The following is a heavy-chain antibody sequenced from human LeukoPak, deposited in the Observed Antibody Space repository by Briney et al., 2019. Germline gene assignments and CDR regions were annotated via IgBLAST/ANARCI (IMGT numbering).Heavy chain of an antibody. V-gene: IGHV1-69*05. CDR1: GGTFSSYA. J-gene: IGHJ1*01. CDR2: IIPIFGTA. Sequence: SVKVSCKASGGTFSSYAISWVRQAHGQGLEWMGGIIPIFGTANYAQKFQGRVTITTDESTSTAYMELSSLRSEDTAVYYCARDPSAYSSSWYQHWGQGTLVTVSS. D-gene: IGHD6-13*01. CDR3: ARDPSAYSSSWYQH.